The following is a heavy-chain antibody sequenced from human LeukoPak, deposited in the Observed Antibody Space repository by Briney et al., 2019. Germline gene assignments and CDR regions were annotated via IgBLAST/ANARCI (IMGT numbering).Heavy chain of an antibody. CDR2: INHSGST. CDR1: GGSFSGYY. V-gene: IGHV4-34*01. Sequence: SETLSLTCAVYGGSFSGYYWSWLRQPPGKGLEWIGEINHSGSTNYNPSLKSRVTISIDTSKNQFSLKLTSVTAADTAVYYCASGLAVAADAFDIWGQGTMVTVSS. CDR3: ASGLAVAADAFDI. D-gene: IGHD6-19*01. J-gene: IGHJ3*02.